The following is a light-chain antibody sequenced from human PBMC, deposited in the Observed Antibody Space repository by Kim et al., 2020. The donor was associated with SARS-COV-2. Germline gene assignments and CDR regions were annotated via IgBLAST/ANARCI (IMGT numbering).Light chain of an antibody. CDR2: RNN. CDR3: SAWDSALSAWV. V-gene: IGLV10-54*04. Sequence: QAGLTQPPSVSKDLRQTATLTCTGNTNNVGNRGAAWLQQHQGHPPKLLSYRNNNRPSGISERFSASRSGSTASLTITGLQPEDEADYYCSAWDSALSAWVFGGGTQLTVL. J-gene: IGLJ3*02. CDR1: TNNVGNRG.